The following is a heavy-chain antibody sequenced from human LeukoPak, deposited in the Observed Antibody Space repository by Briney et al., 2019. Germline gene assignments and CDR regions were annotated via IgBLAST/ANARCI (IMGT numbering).Heavy chain of an antibody. V-gene: IGHV1-18*01. CDR3: ARMEMATAIFDY. CDR2: ISAYNGKT. CDR1: GYTFTSYA. J-gene: IGHJ4*02. D-gene: IGHD5-24*01. Sequence: GAAVTVSCKASGYTFTSYAITWVRQAPGQGLEGMGWISAYNGKTNYAQKLQGRVTMTTDTSTSTAYMELRSLRPADTAMYYSARMEMATAIFDYWGQGTLVTASS.